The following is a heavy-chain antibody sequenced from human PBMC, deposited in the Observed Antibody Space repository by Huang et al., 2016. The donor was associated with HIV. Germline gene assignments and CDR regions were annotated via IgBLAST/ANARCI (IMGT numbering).Heavy chain of an antibody. CDR3: ARGSVGATAGGFDV. D-gene: IGHD1-26*01. CDR2: ISSSGSST. V-gene: IGHV3-74*01. J-gene: IGHJ3*01. Sequence: EVQLVESGGGLVQPGGSLRLSCAASGFTFSSYWMHWVRQAPGKGLVGGSRISSSGSSTSYADSVKGRFTISRDNAKNTLYLQMNSLRAEDTAVYFCARGSVGATAGGFDVWGQGTMVTVSS. CDR1: GFTFSSYW.